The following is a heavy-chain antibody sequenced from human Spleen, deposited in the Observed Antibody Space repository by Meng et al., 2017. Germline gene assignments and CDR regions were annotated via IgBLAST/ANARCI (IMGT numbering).Heavy chain of an antibody. Sequence: GESLKISCAASGFTFSDYYMSWVRQAPGKGLEWISCISSADSTIYYADSVKGRFTISRDNSKNSLYLQMNSLRAEDTAVYYCVRERASSSSHDFDYWGQGTLVTVSS. CDR2: ISSADSTI. CDR3: VRERASSSSHDFDY. CDR1: GFTFSDYY. V-gene: IGHV3-11*01. D-gene: IGHD6-6*01. J-gene: IGHJ4*02.